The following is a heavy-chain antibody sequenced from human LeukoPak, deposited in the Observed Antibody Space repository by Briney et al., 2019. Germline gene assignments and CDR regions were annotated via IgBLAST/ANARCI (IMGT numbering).Heavy chain of an antibody. CDR2: IYYRGST. J-gene: IGHJ4*02. CDR1: GAFISSYY. Sequence: SETLSLTCTVSGAFISSYYWSWVRQPPGKGLEWIGYIYYRGSTNYNPSLKSRVTISVDTSKNQFSLKLSSVTAADTAVYYCARNPGYSSGWFDYWGQGTLVTVSS. V-gene: IGHV4-59*08. CDR3: ARNPGYSSGWFDY. D-gene: IGHD6-19*01.